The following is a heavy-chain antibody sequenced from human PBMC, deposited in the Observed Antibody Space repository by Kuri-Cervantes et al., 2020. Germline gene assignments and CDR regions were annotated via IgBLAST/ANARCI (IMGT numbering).Heavy chain of an antibody. V-gene: IGHV1-8*01. CDR3: ARDVYSSGWYYPRFYYYYGMDV. J-gene: IGHJ6*02. Sequence: ASVKVSCKASGYTFTSYDINWVRQATGQGLEWMGWMNPNSGNTGYAQKFQGRVTMTRNTSISTAYMELSSLRSEDTAVYYCARDVYSSGWYYPRFYYYYGMDVWGQGTTVTVSS. CDR1: GYTFTSYD. D-gene: IGHD6-19*01. CDR2: MNPNSGNT.